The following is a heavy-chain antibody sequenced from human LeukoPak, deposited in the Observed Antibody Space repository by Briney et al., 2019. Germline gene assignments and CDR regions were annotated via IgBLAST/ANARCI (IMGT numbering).Heavy chain of an antibody. Sequence: ASVKVSCKDSGYTFTSYGTSWVRQAPGQGLEWMGWISAYNGNTNYAQKLQGRVTMTTDTSTSTAYMELRSLRSDDTAVYYCARAPISDTIFGVVTYYFDYWGQGTLVTVSS. V-gene: IGHV1-18*01. CDR2: ISAYNGNT. D-gene: IGHD3-3*01. CDR3: ARAPISDTIFGVVTYYFDY. J-gene: IGHJ4*02. CDR1: GYTFTSYG.